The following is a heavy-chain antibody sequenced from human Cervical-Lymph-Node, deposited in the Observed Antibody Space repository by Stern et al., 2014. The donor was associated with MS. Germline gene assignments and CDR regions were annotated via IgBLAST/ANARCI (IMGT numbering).Heavy chain of an antibody. CDR2: IAIRSTYI. CDR3: ARDDYGTHSWVLEY. J-gene: IGHJ4*02. D-gene: IGHD4-17*01. CDR1: GFTFSSYT. V-gene: IGHV3-21*01. Sequence: VQLVESGGGLVKPGGSLRLSCAASGFTFSSYTMNWVRQAPGKGLEWVASIAIRSTYIYYADSVMGRFTISRDNANNSLFLQMDSLRAEDTAVYYCARDDYGTHSWVLEYWGQGALVTVSS.